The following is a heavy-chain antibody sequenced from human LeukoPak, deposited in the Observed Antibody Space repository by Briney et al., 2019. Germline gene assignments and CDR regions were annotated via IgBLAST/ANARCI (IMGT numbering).Heavy chain of an antibody. J-gene: IGHJ4*02. CDR1: GYTFNSYY. CDR3: ARGGMGIQLWPFDY. Sequence: ASVKVSCKASGYTFNSYYIHWLRQAPGQGLEWMGIINPSSGSTTYAQKFQGRVTMTRETSTSEVYVELSGLRSEDTAVYYCARGGMGIQLWPFDYWGQGTLVTVSS. CDR2: INPSSGST. D-gene: IGHD1-1*01. V-gene: IGHV1-46*02.